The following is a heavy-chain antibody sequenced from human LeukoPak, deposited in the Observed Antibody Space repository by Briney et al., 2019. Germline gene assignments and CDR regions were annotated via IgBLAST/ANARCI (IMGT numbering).Heavy chain of an antibody. D-gene: IGHD3-22*01. CDR1: GDSVSSNSAA. J-gene: IGHJ3*02. CDR2: TYYRSKWYN. V-gene: IGHV6-1*01. CDR3: AREDKYYDKGTDAFDI. Sequence: SQTLSLTCAISGDSVSSNSAAWNWIRHSPSRGLEWLGRTYYRSKWYNDYAVSVKSRITINPDTSKNQFSLQLNSVTPEDTAVYYCAREDKYYDKGTDAFDIWGQGTMVTVSS.